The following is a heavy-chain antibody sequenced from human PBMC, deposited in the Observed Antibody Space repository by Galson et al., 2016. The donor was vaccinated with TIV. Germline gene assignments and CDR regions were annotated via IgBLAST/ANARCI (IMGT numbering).Heavy chain of an antibody. V-gene: IGHV5-10-1*01. J-gene: IGHJ4*02. CDR2: IDPEDSYT. D-gene: IGHD4-17*01. CDR3: ARPHYRDGDY. Sequence: QSGAEVKKPGESLRISCKTSGYNFTNYWIIWVRQVPGKGLEWVGRIDPEDSYTEYISSFQGHITISSDQSIATSYLQWGSLTASDTAMYYCARPHYRDGDYWGLGTLVTVSS. CDR1: GYNFTNYW.